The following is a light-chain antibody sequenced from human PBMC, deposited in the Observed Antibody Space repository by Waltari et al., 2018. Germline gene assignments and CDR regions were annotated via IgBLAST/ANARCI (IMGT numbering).Light chain of an antibody. CDR1: SNDVGGYNY. J-gene: IGLJ1*01. V-gene: IGLV2-14*01. CDR2: EVR. Sequence: QSALTQPASVSGSPGQSITISCIGTSNDVGGYNYVSWYQQHPGKAPKLMIYEVRNWPSGVSNRFSGSKSGNTASLTISGLQADDEADYYCSSYTRASTLVFGTGTKVTVL. CDR3: SSYTRASTLV.